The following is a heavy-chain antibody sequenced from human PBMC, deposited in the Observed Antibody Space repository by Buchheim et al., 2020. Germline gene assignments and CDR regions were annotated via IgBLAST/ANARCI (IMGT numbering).Heavy chain of an antibody. V-gene: IGHV3-33*01. CDR3: ARTYHNYYYGMDV. J-gene: IGHJ6*02. CDR1: GFTFSSYG. D-gene: IGHD1-14*01. Sequence: VQLVESGGGVVQPGRSLRLSCAASGFTFSSYGMHWVRQAPSKGLEWVAVMWYDGSNKYYADSVKGRFTISRDNSKNTLYLQMNSLRAEDTAVYYCARTYHNYYYGMDVWGQGTT. CDR2: MWYDGSNK.